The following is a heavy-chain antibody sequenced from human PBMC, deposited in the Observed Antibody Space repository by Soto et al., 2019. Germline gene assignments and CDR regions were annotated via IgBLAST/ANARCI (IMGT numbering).Heavy chain of an antibody. CDR2: ISYDGSNK. J-gene: IGHJ4*02. CDR3: ARDRSSGSPYFDY. CDR1: GFTFSSYA. V-gene: IGHV3-30-3*01. D-gene: IGHD3-22*01. Sequence: PGGSLRLSCAASGFTFSSYAMHWVRQAPGKGLEWVAVISYDGSNKYYADSVKGRFTISRDNSKNTLYLQMNSLRAEDTAVYYCARDRSSGSPYFDYWGQGTLVTVSS.